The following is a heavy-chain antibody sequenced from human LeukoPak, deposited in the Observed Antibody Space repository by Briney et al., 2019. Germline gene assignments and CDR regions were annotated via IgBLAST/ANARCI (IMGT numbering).Heavy chain of an antibody. Sequence: PSETLSLTCTVSGGSFSSYYWSWLRQPPGKGLEWIGYINYSGTTNYNPSLKSRLTMSVDTSKNQFSLRLTSVTAADTAVYYCARDPEGSGSYIFDYWGQGTLVTVSS. CDR1: GGSFSSYY. J-gene: IGHJ4*02. CDR2: INYSGTT. CDR3: ARDPEGSGSYIFDY. V-gene: IGHV4-59*01. D-gene: IGHD3-10*01.